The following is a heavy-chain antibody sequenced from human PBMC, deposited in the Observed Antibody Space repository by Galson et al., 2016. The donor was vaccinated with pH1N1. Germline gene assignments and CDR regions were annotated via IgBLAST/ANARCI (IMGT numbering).Heavy chain of an antibody. CDR1: GFTFSSYS. Sequence: SLRLSCAASGFTFSSYSMNWVRQAPGKGLEWVSYISLSSSIIHYADSVKGRFIISRDSAKNSLYLQMNSLRAEDTALYYCAREGLWPGVDAFDIWGQGTMATVSS. D-gene: IGHD4/OR15-4a*01. CDR3: AREGLWPGVDAFDI. J-gene: IGHJ3*02. CDR2: ISLSSSII. V-gene: IGHV3-48*04.